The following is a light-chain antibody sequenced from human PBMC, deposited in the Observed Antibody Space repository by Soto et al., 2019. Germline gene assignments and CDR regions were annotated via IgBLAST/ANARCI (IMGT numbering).Light chain of an antibody. CDR3: ASYTSRSTSVI. V-gene: IGLV2-14*01. Sequence: QSALTQPASVSGSPGQSITISCTGTSSDVGGYKYVAWYQQHPDKAPKLIIFEVSNRPSGISSRFSGSKSGNTASLNISGLQAEDEADYYCASYTSRSTSVIFGRGTKLTVL. CDR2: EVS. J-gene: IGLJ2*01. CDR1: SSDVGGYKY.